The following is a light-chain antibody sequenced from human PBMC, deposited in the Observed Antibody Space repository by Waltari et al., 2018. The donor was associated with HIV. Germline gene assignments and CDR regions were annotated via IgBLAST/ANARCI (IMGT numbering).Light chain of an antibody. V-gene: IGKV1-39*01. CDR2: AAS. Sequence: DIQMTQSPSSLSASLGDRVTITCRASQSISSHLNWYQQKPGEAPKVLIYAASSSRSDVPSRFSGSGSGTDFTLTISSLQLEDFATYYCQQSYSSPNNFGQGT. CDR1: QSISSH. CDR3: QQSYSSPNN. J-gene: IGKJ2*01.